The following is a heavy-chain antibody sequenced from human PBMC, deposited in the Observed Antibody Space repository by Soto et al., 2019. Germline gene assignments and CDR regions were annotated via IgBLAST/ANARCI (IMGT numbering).Heavy chain of an antibody. CDR1: GASVSSETNF. CDR3: AREDMGGTYYFDY. V-gene: IGHV4-61*01. D-gene: IGHD1-26*01. Sequence: PSETLSLTCAVSGASVSSETNFWSWIRQPPGKGLEWIGYVDYSGTTNSNPALKSRVTVSAERSKNQFSLRLSSVTAADTVEYYCAREDMGGTYYFDYWGPGTQVTVSS. CDR2: VDYSGTT. J-gene: IGHJ4*02.